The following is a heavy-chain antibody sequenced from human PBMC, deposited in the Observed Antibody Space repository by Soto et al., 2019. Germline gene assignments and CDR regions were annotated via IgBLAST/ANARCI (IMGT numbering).Heavy chain of an antibody. Sequence: ASVKVSCKASGYTFTSYGISWVRQAPGQGLEWMGWISAYNGNTNYAQKLQGRVTMTTDTSTSTAYMELRSLRSDDTAVYYCARDDDSSGYYLLQGMDVWGQGTTVTVSS. CDR1: GYTFTSYG. J-gene: IGHJ6*02. D-gene: IGHD3-22*01. CDR2: ISAYNGNT. V-gene: IGHV1-18*01. CDR3: ARDDDSSGYYLLQGMDV.